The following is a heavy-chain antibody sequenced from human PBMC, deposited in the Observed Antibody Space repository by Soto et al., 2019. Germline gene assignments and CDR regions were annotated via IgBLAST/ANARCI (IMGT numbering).Heavy chain of an antibody. Sequence: SETLSLTCTVSGGSISSGGYYWSWIRQHPGKGLEWIGYIYYSGSTYYNPSLKSRVTISVDTSKNQFSLKLSSVTAADTAVYYCAREIDFWSGFDYWGQGTLVTVSS. J-gene: IGHJ4*02. V-gene: IGHV4-31*03. CDR1: GGSISSGGYY. D-gene: IGHD3-3*01. CDR2: IYYSGST. CDR3: AREIDFWSGFDY.